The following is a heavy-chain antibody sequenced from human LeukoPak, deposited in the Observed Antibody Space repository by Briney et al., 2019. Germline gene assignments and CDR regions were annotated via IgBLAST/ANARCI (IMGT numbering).Heavy chain of an antibody. V-gene: IGHV3-21*01. CDR3: ARDRTIGVGGTEFDS. CDR1: GFTLSSYS. CDR2: ISSTSSYI. J-gene: IGHJ4*02. Sequence: GGSLRLSCAASGFTLSSYSMNWVRQAPGKGLEWVSSISSTSSYIYYADSAKGRFTVSRDNAENSLYLQMNSLRAEDTAVYYCARDRTIGVGGTEFDSWGQGTLVTVSS. D-gene: IGHD6-13*01.